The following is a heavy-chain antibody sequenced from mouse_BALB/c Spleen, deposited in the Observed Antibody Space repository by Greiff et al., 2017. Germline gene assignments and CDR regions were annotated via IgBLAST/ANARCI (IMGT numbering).Heavy chain of an antibody. CDR2: IWAGGST. J-gene: IGHJ2*01. CDR1: GFSLTSYG. V-gene: IGHV2-9*02. D-gene: IGHD1-1*01. Sequence: QVQLQQSGPGLVAPSQSLSITCTVSGFSLTSYGVHWVRQPPGKGLEWLGVIWAGGSTNYNSALMSRLSISKDNSKSQVFLKMNSLQTDDTAMYYCARGEVVAKNYFDYWGQGTTLTVSS. CDR3: ARGEVVAKNYFDY.